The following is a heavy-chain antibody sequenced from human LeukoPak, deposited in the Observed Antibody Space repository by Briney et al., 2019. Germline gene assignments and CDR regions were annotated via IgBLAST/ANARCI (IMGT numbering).Heavy chain of an antibody. CDR3: ATDRNSGKYYDY. CDR1: GFTFSSYA. Sequence: GGSLRLSCAASGFTFSSYAMHWVRQAPGKGLEWVAVIWYDGSNKYYADSVKGRFTISRDNSKDTLYLQMNRLRAEDTAVYYCATDRNSGKYYDYWGQGTLVTVSS. CDR2: IWYDGSNK. J-gene: IGHJ4*02. D-gene: IGHD1-26*01. V-gene: IGHV3-33*08.